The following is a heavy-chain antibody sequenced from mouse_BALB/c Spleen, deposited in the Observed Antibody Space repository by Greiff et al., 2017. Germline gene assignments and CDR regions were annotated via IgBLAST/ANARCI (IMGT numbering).Heavy chain of an antibody. V-gene: IGHV2-9-2*01. J-gene: IGHJ3*01. CDR3: VRDEGTMITPFAY. CDR1: GFSLTSYD. CDR2: IWTGGGT. D-gene: IGHD2-4*01. Sequence: QVQLKESGPGLVAPSQSLSITCTVSGFSLTSYDISWIRQPPGKGLEWLGVIWTGGGTNYNSAFMSRLSISKDNSKSQVFLKMNSLQTDDTAIYYCVRDEGTMITPFAYWGQGTLVTVSA.